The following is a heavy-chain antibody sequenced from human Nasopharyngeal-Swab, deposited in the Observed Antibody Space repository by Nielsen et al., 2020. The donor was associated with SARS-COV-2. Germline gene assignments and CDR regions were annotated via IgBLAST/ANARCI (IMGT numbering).Heavy chain of an antibody. CDR2: INAGNGNT. J-gene: IGHJ4*02. V-gene: IGHV1-3*01. D-gene: IGHD3-16*02. CDR1: GYTFTSYA. CDR3: ARDYDYVWGSYRYVGEDY. Sequence: ASVKVSCKASGYTFTSYAMHWVRQAPGQRLEWMGWINAGNGNTKYSQKFQGRVTITRDTSASTAYMELSSLRSEDTAVYYCARDYDYVWGSYRYVGEDYWGQGTLVTVSS.